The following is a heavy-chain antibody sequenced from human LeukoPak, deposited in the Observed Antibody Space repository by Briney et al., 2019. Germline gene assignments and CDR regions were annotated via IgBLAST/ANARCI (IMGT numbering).Heavy chain of an antibody. J-gene: IGHJ3*02. V-gene: IGHV1-2*06. CDR3: ARDLTRIVVVPAADWGGDAFDI. Sequence: ASVKISCKVSGYTFTDYYMHWVRQAPGQGLEWMGRINPNSGGTNYAQKFQGRVTMTRDTSISTAYMELSRLRSDDTAVYYCARDLTRIVVVPAADWGGDAFDIWGQGTMVTVSS. CDR1: GYTFTDYY. CDR2: INPNSGGT. D-gene: IGHD2-2*01.